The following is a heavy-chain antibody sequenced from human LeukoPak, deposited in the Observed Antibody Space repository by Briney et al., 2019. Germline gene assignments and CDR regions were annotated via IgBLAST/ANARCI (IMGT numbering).Heavy chain of an antibody. CDR1: GFTFSSYA. V-gene: IGHV3-30*04. J-gene: IGHJ4*02. CDR3: AKGTGSSGWYEGIGY. D-gene: IGHD6-19*01. Sequence: GGSLRLSCAASGFTFSSYAMHWVRQAPGKGLEWVAVISYDGSNKYYADSVKGRFTISRDNSKNTLYLQMNSLRAEDTAVYYCAKGTGSSGWYEGIGYWGQGTLVSVSS. CDR2: ISYDGSNK.